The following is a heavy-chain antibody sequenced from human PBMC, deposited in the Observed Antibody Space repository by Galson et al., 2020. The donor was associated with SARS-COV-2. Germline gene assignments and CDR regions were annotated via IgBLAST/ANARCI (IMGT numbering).Heavy chain of an antibody. J-gene: IGHJ5*02. V-gene: IGHV3-30-3*01. CDR2: ISYDGSNK. D-gene: IGHD1-26*01. Sequence: GESLKISCAASGFTFSSYAMHWVRQAPGKGLEWVAVISYDGSNKYYADSVKGRFTISRDNSKNTLYLQMNSLRAEDTAVYYCARAISGSYFGDFDPWGQGTLVTVSS. CDR3: ARAISGSYFGDFDP. CDR1: GFTFSSYA.